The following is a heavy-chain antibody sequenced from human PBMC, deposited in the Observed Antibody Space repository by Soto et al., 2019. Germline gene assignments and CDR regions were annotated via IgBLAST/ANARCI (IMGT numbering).Heavy chain of an antibody. CDR1: GGSISGSSYY. CDR3: AREVGATPDHFDY. J-gene: IGHJ4*02. V-gene: IGHV4-39*02. Sequence: QLQLQESGPGLVKPSETLSLTCTVSGGSISGSSYYWGWIRQPPGKGLEWIGSIYYSGSTYYNPSLKSRVTLSVDTSKNQFSLKLSSVTAADTAVYYCAREVGATPDHFDYWGQGTLVTVSS. D-gene: IGHD1-26*01. CDR2: IYYSGST.